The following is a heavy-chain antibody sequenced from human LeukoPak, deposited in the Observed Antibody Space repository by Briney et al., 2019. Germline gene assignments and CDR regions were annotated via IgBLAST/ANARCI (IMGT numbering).Heavy chain of an antibody. CDR3: AKERGRITIFGVGAANFDF. J-gene: IGHJ4*02. CDR1: GFIFSHYG. Sequence: GGSLRLSRAASGFIFSHYGMHWVRQAPGKGLEWVALISYDGNTQYYAESVKGRFTISRDTPKNTVYLEMNSLRPEDTAAYYCAKERGRITIFGVGAANFDFWGQGALVTVSS. V-gene: IGHV3-30*18. D-gene: IGHD3-3*01. CDR2: ISYDGNTQ.